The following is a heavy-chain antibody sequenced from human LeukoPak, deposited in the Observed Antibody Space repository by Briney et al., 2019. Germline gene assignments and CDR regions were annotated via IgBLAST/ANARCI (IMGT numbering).Heavy chain of an antibody. D-gene: IGHD2-15*01. CDR1: GDSISSGSYY. V-gene: IGHV4-39*01. CDR2: IYYSGST. CDR3: AREPSNLGYCSGGSCYPRYQYFQH. Sequence: PSETLSLTCTVSGDSISSGSYYWGWIRQPPGKGLEWIGSIYYSGSTDYNPSLKSRVTISVDTSKNQFSLKLSSVTAADTAVYYCAREPSNLGYCSGGSCYPRYQYFQHWGQGTLVTVSS. J-gene: IGHJ1*01.